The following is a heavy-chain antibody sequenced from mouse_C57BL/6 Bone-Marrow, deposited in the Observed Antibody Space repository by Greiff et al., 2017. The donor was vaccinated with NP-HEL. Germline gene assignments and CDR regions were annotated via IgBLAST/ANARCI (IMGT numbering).Heavy chain of an antibody. Sequence: EVKVVESGEGLVKPGGSLKLSCAASGFTFSSYAMSWVRQTPEKRLEWVAYISSGGDYIYYADTVKGRFTISRDNARNTLYLQMSSLKSEDTAMYYCTRGGTTDAMDYWGQGTSVTVSS. J-gene: IGHJ4*01. CDR2: ISSGGDYI. V-gene: IGHV5-9-1*02. D-gene: IGHD1-1*01. CDR3: TRGGTTDAMDY. CDR1: GFTFSSYA.